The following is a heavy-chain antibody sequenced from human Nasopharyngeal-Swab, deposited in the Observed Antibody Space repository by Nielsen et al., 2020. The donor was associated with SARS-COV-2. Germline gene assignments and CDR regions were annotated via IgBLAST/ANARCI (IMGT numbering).Heavy chain of an antibody. Sequence: WIRQPPGKALEWMGIINPGGGSARYSQNFQGRVTMTRDTSTNTVYMELSSLRSEDTAVYYCVRGGDPREVVAATDCFDPWGQGTLVTVSS. CDR3: VRGGDPREVVAATDCFDP. J-gene: IGHJ5*02. V-gene: IGHV1-46*01. CDR2: INPGGGSA. D-gene: IGHD2-15*01.